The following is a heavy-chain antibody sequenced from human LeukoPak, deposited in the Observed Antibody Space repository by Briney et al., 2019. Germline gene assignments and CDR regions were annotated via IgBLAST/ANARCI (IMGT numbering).Heavy chain of an antibody. D-gene: IGHD3-22*01. CDR3: ARARHYYDSSGYQGY. CDR2: IIPIFGTA. V-gene: IGHV1-69*13. Sequence: AASVKVSCKASGGTFSSYAISWVRQAPGQGLEWMGGIIPIFGTANYAQKFQGRVTITADESTSTAYMELSSLRSEDTAVYYCARARHYYDSSGYQGYWGQGTLVTVSP. CDR1: GGTFSSYA. J-gene: IGHJ4*02.